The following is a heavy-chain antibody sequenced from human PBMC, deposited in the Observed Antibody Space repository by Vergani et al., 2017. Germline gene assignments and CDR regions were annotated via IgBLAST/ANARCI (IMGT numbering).Heavy chain of an antibody. V-gene: IGHV4-61*02. CDR1: GGFISGVSYY. Sequence: QVQLQESGPGLVKPSQSLSLTCTVSGGFISGVSYYLSWVRQPAGKGLEWIGRIYYSGRTDYNPSLESRVTISVDTSKNTFSLKLNSVTAADTAIYYCARDSAVVGTFDSWGQGTLVSVSS. D-gene: IGHD2-15*01. CDR2: IYYSGRT. CDR3: ARDSAVVGTFDS. J-gene: IGHJ4*02.